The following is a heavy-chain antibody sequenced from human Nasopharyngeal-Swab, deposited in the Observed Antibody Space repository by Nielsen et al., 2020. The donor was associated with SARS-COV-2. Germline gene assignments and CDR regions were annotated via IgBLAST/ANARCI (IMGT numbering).Heavy chain of an antibody. D-gene: IGHD6-13*01. V-gene: IGHV3-53*01. J-gene: IGHJ5*02. CDR3: ARLGSSSWYANWFDP. CDR2: IYSGGST. Sequence: VCLAPGRGLEWVSVIYSGGSTYYADSVKGRFTISRDNSKNTLYLQMNSLRAEDTAVYYCARLGSSSWYANWFDPWGQGTLVTVSS.